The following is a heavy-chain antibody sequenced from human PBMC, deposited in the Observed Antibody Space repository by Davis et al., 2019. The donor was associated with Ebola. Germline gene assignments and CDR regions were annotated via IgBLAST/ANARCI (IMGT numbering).Heavy chain of an antibody. Sequence: PSETLSLTCTVSGASVSSGSYYWTWIRQPPGKGLEWIGYGYIYQNGHTNYNPSLKSRVTISIDTSKNQFSLNLKSVTAADTAVYYCARDHEHSYGRRFDPWGQGIQVTVSS. D-gene: IGHD5-18*01. CDR1: GASVSSGSYY. J-gene: IGHJ5*02. V-gene: IGHV4-61*01. CDR2: GYIYQNGHT. CDR3: ARDHEHSYGRRFDP.